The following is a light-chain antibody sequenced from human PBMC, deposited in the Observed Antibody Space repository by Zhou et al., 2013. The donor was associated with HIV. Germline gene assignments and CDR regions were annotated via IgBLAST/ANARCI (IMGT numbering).Light chain of an antibody. Sequence: DIQVTQSPSSVSASVGDRVTVTCRTTLGISNSLAWYRQKPGKAPQLLIFAASRLHSGVPSRFSGSGSGTYFTLTISSLEPEDFATYYCQQANSFLPLTFGGGTKVEIK. J-gene: IGKJ4*01. CDR1: LGISNS. CDR2: AAS. CDR3: QQANSFLPLT. V-gene: IGKV1-12*01.